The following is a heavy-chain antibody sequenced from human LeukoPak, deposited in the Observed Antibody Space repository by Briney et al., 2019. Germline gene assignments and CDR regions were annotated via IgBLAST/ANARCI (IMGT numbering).Heavy chain of an antibody. Sequence: GGSLRLSCVASGFTFSDYYMSWIRQAPGKGLEWVSYISSSGSTIYYADSVKGRFTISRDNAKNSLYLQMNSLRAEDTAVYYCASKTQLDGVDYWGQGTLVTVSS. CDR1: GFTFSDYY. V-gene: IGHV3-11*04. CDR2: ISSSGSTI. D-gene: IGHD6-13*01. J-gene: IGHJ4*02. CDR3: ASKTQLDGVDY.